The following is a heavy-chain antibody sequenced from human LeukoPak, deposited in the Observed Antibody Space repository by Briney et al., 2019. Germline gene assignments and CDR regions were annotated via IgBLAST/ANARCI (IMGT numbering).Heavy chain of an antibody. CDR3: ARGIAAAGAPFDY. J-gene: IGHJ4*02. CDR2: IYASGKT. CDR1: GSSTSNYY. D-gene: IGHD6-13*01. Sequence: SETLSLTCTVSGSSTSNYYWIWIRQSAVKGLEYIGRIYASGKTDYNPSLKGRVTMTRDTSISTAYMELSRLRSDDTAVYYCARGIAAAGAPFDYWGQGTLVTVSS. V-gene: IGHV4-4*07.